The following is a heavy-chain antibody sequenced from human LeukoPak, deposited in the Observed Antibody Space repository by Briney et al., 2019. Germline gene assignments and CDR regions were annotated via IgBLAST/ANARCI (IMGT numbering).Heavy chain of an antibody. V-gene: IGHV1-69-2*01. D-gene: IGHD1-26*01. J-gene: IGHJ4*02. CDR3: ATGGGSYLGFDY. CDR2: VDPEDGET. Sequence: GASVKVSCKASGYTFTDYYMHWVQQAPGKGLEWMGRVDPEDGETIYAEKFQGRVTITADTSTDTAYMELSSLRSEDTAVYYCATGGGSYLGFDYWGQGSLVTVSS. CDR1: GYTFTDYY.